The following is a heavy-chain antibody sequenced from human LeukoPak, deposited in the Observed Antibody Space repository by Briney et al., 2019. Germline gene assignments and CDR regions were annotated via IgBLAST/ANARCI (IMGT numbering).Heavy chain of an antibody. CDR2: IYYSGST. V-gene: IGHV4-59*08. J-gene: IGHJ4*02. Sequence: SETLSLTCTVSGGSISSYYWSWIRQPPGKGLEWIGYIYYSGSTNYNPSLKSRVTISIDTSKNHFSLRLSSVTAADTAVYYCARRGYYDSGGYYGYWGQGTLVTVSS. CDR1: GGSISSYY. D-gene: IGHD3-22*01. CDR3: ARRGYYDSGGYYGY.